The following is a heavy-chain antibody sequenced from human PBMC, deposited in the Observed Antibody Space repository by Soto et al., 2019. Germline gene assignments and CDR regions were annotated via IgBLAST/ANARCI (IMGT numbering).Heavy chain of an antibody. V-gene: IGHV4-59*01. CDR2: IYYSGST. CDR3: ARDFWSGYYLNWFDP. J-gene: IGHJ5*02. CDR1: GGSISSYY. Sequence: SETLSLTCTVSGGSISSYYWSWIRQPPGKGLEWIGYIYYSGSTNYNPSLKSRVTISVDTSKNQFSLKLSSVTAADTAVYYCARDFWSGYYLNWFDPWGQGTLVTVSS. D-gene: IGHD3-3*01.